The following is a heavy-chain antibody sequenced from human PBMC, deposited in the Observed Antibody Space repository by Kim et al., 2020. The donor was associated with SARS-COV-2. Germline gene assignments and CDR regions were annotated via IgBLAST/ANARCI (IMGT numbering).Heavy chain of an antibody. J-gene: IGHJ1*01. Sequence: GGSLRLSCAASGFTFSSYEMNWVRQAPGKGLAWVSYISSSGSTIYYADSVKGRFTISRDNAKNSLYLQINSLRAEDTAVYYSARDHPRIAARAEDFQHCGQGTLVTVSS. V-gene: IGHV3-48*03. CDR2: ISSSGSTI. CDR3: ARDHPRIAARAEDFQH. D-gene: IGHD6-13*01. CDR1: GFTFSSYE.